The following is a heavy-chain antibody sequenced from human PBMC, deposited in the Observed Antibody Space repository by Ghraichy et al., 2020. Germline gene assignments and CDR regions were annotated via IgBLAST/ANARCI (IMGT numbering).Heavy chain of an antibody. Sequence: SETLSLTCSVSGGSISSGTYFWNWIRQPAGKGLQWIGRIYARGPTNYTPSLKSRVTFSMDTSKNQFSLKLSSVTAADTAVYYCARAGSSNFDPVDRWGQGTLVTVSS. V-gene: IGHV4-61*02. D-gene: IGHD4-11*01. CDR1: GGSISSGTYF. CDR3: ARAGSSNFDPVDR. CDR2: IYARGPT. J-gene: IGHJ5*02.